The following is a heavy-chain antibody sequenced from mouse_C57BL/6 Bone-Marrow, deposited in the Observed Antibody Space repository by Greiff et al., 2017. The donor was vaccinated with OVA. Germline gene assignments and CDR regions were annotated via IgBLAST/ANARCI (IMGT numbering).Heavy chain of an antibody. Sequence: EVQVVESGGGLVQPGGSLKLSCAASGFTFSDYYMYWVRQTPEKRLEWVAYISNGGGSTYYPDTVKGRFTISRDNAKNTLYLQMSRLKSEDTAMYYCASLLLWYFDVWGTGTTVTVSS. CDR2: ISNGGGST. V-gene: IGHV5-12*01. CDR1: GFTFSDYY. D-gene: IGHD1-1*01. J-gene: IGHJ1*03. CDR3: ASLLLWYFDV.